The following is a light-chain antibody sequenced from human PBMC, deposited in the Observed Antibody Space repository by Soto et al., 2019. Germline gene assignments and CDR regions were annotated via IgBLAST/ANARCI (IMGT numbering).Light chain of an antibody. CDR2: DNS. J-gene: IGLJ2*01. V-gene: IGLV1-40*01. CDR3: QSYDSSLNGSVV. CDR1: SSNIGAGYD. Sequence: QSVLTQPPSVSGAPGQRVTIPYTGSSSNIGAGYDVHWYQQLPGTAPKLLIFDNSNRPSGVPDRISGSRSGTSASLAITGLQAEDEADYYCQSYDSSLNGSVVFGGGTKLTVL.